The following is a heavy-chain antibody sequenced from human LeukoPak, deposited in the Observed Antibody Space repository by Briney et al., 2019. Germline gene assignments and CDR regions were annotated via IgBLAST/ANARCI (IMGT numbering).Heavy chain of an antibody. CDR1: GGSFSGYY. Sequence: SETLSLTCAVYGGSFSGYYWSWIRQPPGKGLEWIGEINHSGSTNYNPSLKSRVTISVDTSKNQFSLKLSSVTAADTAVYYCARPRYSGSYYRALDYWGQGTLVTVSS. V-gene: IGHV4-34*01. J-gene: IGHJ4*02. CDR2: INHSGST. CDR3: ARPRYSGSYYRALDY. D-gene: IGHD1-26*01.